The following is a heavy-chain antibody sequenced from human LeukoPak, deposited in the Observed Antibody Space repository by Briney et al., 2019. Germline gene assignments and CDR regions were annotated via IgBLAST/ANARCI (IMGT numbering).Heavy chain of an antibody. J-gene: IGHJ5*02. CDR2: IYHSGST. Sequence: SETLSLTCTVSGYSISSGYYWGWIRQPPGKGLEWIGSIYHSGSTYYNPSLKSRVTISVDTSKNQFSLKLSSVTAADTAVYYCAREAAAGYGDYPSWFDPWGQGTLVTVSS. CDR1: GYSISSGYY. D-gene: IGHD4-17*01. CDR3: AREAAAGYGDYPSWFDP. V-gene: IGHV4-38-2*02.